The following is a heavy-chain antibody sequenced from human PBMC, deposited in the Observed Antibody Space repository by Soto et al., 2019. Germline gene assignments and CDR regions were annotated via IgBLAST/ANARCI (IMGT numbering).Heavy chain of an antibody. V-gene: IGHV4-59*08. D-gene: IGHD3-10*01. Sequence: SETLSLTCTVSGGSISSYYWSWIRQPPGKGLEWIGYIYYSGSTNYNPSLKSRVTISVDTSKNQFSLKLSSVTAADTAVYYCARHDITMVRGVIITRDLFDYWGQGTLVTVSS. CDR1: GGSISSYY. CDR3: ARHDITMVRGVIITRDLFDY. J-gene: IGHJ4*02. CDR2: IYYSGST.